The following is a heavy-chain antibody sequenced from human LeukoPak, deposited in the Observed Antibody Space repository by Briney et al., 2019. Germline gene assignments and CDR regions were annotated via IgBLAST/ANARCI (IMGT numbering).Heavy chain of an antibody. CDR2: ISWDGGST. V-gene: IGHV3-43*01. CDR1: GFTFDDYA. J-gene: IGHJ5*02. CDR3: AKDTGDIVVVVAATPGWFDP. D-gene: IGHD2-15*01. Sequence: GGSLRLSCAASGFTFDDYAMHWVRQAPAKDLEGVSLISWDGGSTYYAHSVKGRFTIFRDTSKNYLYLQMNSLRTEDTALYYCAKDTGDIVVVVAATPGWFDPWGQGTLVTVSS.